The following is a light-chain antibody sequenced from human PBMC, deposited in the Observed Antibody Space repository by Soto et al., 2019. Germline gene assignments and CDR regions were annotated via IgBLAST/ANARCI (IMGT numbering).Light chain of an antibody. CDR3: ATWDDSLNGVV. J-gene: IGLJ2*01. CDR2: SNT. Sequence: QSVLTQPPLASGTPGQTIAIFCSGGSSNIGSHTVNWYQQLPGTAPRLLIYSNTQRPSGVPDRFSGSKSGTSASLAITGLQSDSEGDYYCATWDDSLNGVVFGGGTKVTVL. CDR1: SSNIGSHT. V-gene: IGLV1-44*01.